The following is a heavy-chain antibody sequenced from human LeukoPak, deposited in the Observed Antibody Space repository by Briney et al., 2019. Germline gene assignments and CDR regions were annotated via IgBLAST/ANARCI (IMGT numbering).Heavy chain of an antibody. D-gene: IGHD5-18*01. CDR1: GGSISSYY. Sequence: SETLSLTCTVSGGSISSYYWSWIRQPPGKGLEWIGYIYYSGSTNYNPSLKSRVTISVDTSKNQFSLKLSSVTAEDTAVYYCARGPRYSYGYYYYYMDVWGKGTTVTIPS. V-gene: IGHV4-59*01. J-gene: IGHJ6*03. CDR2: IYYSGST. CDR3: ARGPRYSYGYYYYYMDV.